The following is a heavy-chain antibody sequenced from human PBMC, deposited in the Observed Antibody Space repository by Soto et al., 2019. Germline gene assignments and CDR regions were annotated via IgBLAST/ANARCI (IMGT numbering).Heavy chain of an antibody. V-gene: IGHV4-31*03. D-gene: IGHD5-12*01. CDR1: GGSISSGGYY. Sequence: SETLSLTCTVSGGSISSGGYYWSWIRQHPGKGLEWIGYIYYSGSTYYNPSLKSRVTISVDTSKSQFSLKLSSVTAADTAVYYCAREDGYNWSYWGQGTLVTVSS. J-gene: IGHJ4*02. CDR2: IYYSGST. CDR3: AREDGYNWSY.